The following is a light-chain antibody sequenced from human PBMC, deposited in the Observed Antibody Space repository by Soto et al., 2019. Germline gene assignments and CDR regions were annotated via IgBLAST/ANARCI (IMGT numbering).Light chain of an antibody. Sequence: QSVLPQPASGSGSPGQSSTISCTGTSSDVGGYNYVSWYQQHPGKAPKLMIYDVNKRPPGVSNRFSGSKSGYTTSLTISGLQAEDEAHYYCSSYTTRSTVVFGRGTKLTVL. CDR1: SSDVGGYNY. J-gene: IGLJ2*01. CDR2: DVN. V-gene: IGLV2-14*03. CDR3: SSYTTRSTVV.